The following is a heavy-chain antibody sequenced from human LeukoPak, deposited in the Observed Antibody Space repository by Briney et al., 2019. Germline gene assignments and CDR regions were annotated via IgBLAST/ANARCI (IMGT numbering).Heavy chain of an antibody. CDR3: AKVRTGHYFDY. J-gene: IGHJ4*02. CDR2: IRYDGSNE. Sequence: GGSLRLSCVASGFTFSSYGMHWVRQAPGKGLEWVAFIRYDGSNEYVDSVKGRFTISRDNSKNTLYVQMNSLRAEDTAVYYCAKVRTGHYFDYWGQGTLVTVSS. D-gene: IGHD3/OR15-3a*01. V-gene: IGHV3-30*02. CDR1: GFTFSSYG.